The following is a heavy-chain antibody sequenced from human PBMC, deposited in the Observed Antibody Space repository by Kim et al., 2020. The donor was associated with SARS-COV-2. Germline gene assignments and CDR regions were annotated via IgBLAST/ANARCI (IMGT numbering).Heavy chain of an antibody. V-gene: IGHV4-61*01. CDR3: AREGGGIVATTIDY. J-gene: IGHJ4*02. CDR1: GGSVSSGSYY. D-gene: IGHD5-12*01. Sequence: SETLSLTCTVSGGSVSSGSYYWSWIRPPPGKGLEWIGYIYYSGSTNYNPSLKSRVTISVDTSKNQFTLKLSHVTAADPAVYYCAREGGGIVATTIDYWGQGTLVTVSS. CDR2: IYYSGST.